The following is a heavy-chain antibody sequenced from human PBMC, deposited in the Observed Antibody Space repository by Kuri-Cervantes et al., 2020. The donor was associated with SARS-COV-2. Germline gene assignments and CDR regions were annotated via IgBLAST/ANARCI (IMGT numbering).Heavy chain of an antibody. CDR2: VRCTGSS. CDR1: GGSISNNS. CDR3: ARGLGYHALWNYYYYGMDV. J-gene: IGHJ6*02. D-gene: IGHD6-25*01. V-gene: IGHV4-59*12. Sequence: SETLSLTCTVSGGSISNNSWSWIRQPPGKGLEWIGCVRCTGSSNYNPSLKSRVTISVDTSKNQFSLKLSSVTAADTAVYYCARGLGYHALWNYYYYGMDVWGQGTTVTVSS.